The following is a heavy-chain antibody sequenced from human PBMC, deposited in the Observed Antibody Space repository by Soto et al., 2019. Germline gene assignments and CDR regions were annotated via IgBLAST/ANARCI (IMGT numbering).Heavy chain of an antibody. Sequence: QLQLQESGPGLVKPSETLSLTCTVSGDSIRSSSYYWGWIRQPPGKGLEWIGSIYYSGSTYYNPSLKSRVTISVDTSKNQFSLKLSSVTAADTAVYYCARRYYYDSRGGYFVYWGQGTLVTVSS. J-gene: IGHJ4*02. CDR2: IYYSGST. CDR1: GDSIRSSSYY. CDR3: ARRYYYDSRGGYFVY. V-gene: IGHV4-39*01. D-gene: IGHD3-22*01.